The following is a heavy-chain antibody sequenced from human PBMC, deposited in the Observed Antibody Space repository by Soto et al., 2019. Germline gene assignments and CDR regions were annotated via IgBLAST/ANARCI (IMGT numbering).Heavy chain of an antibody. CDR2: ISPNGDST. CDR1: GFTFNNYA. Sequence: GGSLRLSCAASGFTFNNYAMNWVRQAPGRGLEWVSIISPNGDSTYYADSVKGRFTISRDNSQNTVFLQMNSLRAEDTAIYFCAKVRLTDYLRYAPHLWGQGTVLTVSS. V-gene: IGHV3-23*01. J-gene: IGHJ3*01. D-gene: IGHD2-8*01. CDR3: AKVRLTDYLRYAPHL.